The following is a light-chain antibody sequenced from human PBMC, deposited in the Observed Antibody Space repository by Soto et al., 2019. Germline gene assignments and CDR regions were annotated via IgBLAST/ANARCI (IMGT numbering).Light chain of an antibody. V-gene: IGKV1-39*01. CDR3: QQYNNWPPIT. J-gene: IGKJ5*01. CDR2: TTS. CDR1: QSISSY. Sequence: QMKRSESSLSASLGDRVTITCGAGQSISSYLNWYQQKPGTAPELLIYTTSSLQTGVPSRFSGSGSGTDFTLTISSLQSEDFAVYYCQQYNNWPPITFGQGTRLEI.